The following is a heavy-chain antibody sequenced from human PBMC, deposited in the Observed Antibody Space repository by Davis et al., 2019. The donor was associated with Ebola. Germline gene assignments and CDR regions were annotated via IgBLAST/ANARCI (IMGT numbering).Heavy chain of an antibody. CDR3: ARVSTDSNYYGFDHYYYGVDV. CDR2: ISYDGSNK. Sequence: GESLKISCAASGFTFSSYGMHWVRQAPGTGLEWVAVISYDGSNKYYADSVKGRFTISRDNSKNTLYLQMNSLRAEDTAVYYCARVSTDSNYYGFDHYYYGVDVWGQGTTVTVSS. V-gene: IGHV3-30*03. CDR1: GFTFSSYG. D-gene: IGHD4-11*01. J-gene: IGHJ6*02.